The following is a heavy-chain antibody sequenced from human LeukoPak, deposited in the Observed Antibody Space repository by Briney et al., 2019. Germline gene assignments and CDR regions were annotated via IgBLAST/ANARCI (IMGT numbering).Heavy chain of an antibody. CDR1: DDSIRSSHYY. D-gene: IGHD3-10*01. CDR3: ARSRGFGDWFDP. J-gene: IGHJ5*02. CDR2: IYTSGST. Sequence: TSETLSLTCTVSDDSIRSSHYYWSWIRQPAGKGLEWIGRIYTSGSTNYNPSLKSRVTISVDTSKNQFSLKLSSVTAADTAVYYCARSRGFGDWFDPWGQGTLVTVSS. V-gene: IGHV4-61*02.